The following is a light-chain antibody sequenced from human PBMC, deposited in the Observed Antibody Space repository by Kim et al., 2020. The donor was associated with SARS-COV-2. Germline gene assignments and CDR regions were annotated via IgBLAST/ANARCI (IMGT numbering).Light chain of an antibody. CDR3: QAWDSSTHV. CDR1: KLGDKY. V-gene: IGLV3-1*01. CDR2: QDS. Sequence: SVYPGQTASITCSGDKLGDKYACWYQQKPGQSPVLVIYQDSKRPSGIPERFSGSNSGNTATLTISGTQAMDEADYYCQAWDSSTHVFGGGTQLTVL. J-gene: IGLJ3*02.